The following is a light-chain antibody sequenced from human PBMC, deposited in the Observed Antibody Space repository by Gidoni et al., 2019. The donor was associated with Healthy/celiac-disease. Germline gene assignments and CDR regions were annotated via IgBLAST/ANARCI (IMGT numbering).Light chain of an antibody. CDR2: EGS. J-gene: IGLJ3*02. CDR3: CSYAGSSTFEKV. V-gene: IGLV2-23*03. CDR1: SSDVGSYNL. Sequence: QSALTQPASVSGSPGQSITISCTGTSSDVGSYNLVSWYQQHPGKAPNLMIDEGSKRPSGVSNLFSGSKSGNTASLTISGLQAEDEADYYCCSYAGSSTFEKVFGGGTKLTVL.